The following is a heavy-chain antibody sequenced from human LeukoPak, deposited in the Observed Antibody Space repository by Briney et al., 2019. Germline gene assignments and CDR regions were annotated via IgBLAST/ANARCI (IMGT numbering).Heavy chain of an antibody. CDR1: GFTFSYYG. Sequence: GGSLRLSCAASGFTFSYYGMHWVRQAPGKGLEWVAFIRYDGNDKFYAKSVKGRFTISRDTSRNTVYLQMNSLRPEHTAVYYCAKDLMRDRWFGESWGQGTLVTVSS. D-gene: IGHD3-10*01. CDR3: AKDLMRDRWFGES. CDR2: IRYDGNDK. V-gene: IGHV3-30*02. J-gene: IGHJ5*02.